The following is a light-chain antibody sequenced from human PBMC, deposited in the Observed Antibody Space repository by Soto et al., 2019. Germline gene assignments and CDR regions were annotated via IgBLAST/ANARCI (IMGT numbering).Light chain of an antibody. CDR1: QSISGSY. Sequence: ETVLTQSPGTLSLSPGERVTLSCRASQSISGSYLAWYQQKPGQSPRLLVYGASTRATGIPDRFSGSGSGTDFTLTISRLEPEDFAVYYCQQFGSLPYTFGQGTKLEI. V-gene: IGKV3-20*01. CDR3: QQFGSLPYT. J-gene: IGKJ2*01. CDR2: GAS.